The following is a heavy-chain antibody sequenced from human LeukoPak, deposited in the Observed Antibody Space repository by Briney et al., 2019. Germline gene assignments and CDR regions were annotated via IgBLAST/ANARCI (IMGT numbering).Heavy chain of an antibody. CDR1: GGSISSGSYY. Sequence: PSETLSLTCTVSGGSISSGSYYWSWIRQPPGKGLEWIGYIYYSGSTNYNPSLKSRVTISVDTSKNQFSLKLSSVTAADTAVYYCARVVDTAMVHDAFDIWGQGTMVTVSS. CDR3: ARVVDTAMVHDAFDI. V-gene: IGHV4-61*01. CDR2: IYYSGST. D-gene: IGHD5-18*01. J-gene: IGHJ3*02.